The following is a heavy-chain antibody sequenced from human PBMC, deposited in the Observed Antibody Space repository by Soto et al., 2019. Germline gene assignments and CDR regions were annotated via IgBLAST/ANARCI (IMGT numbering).Heavy chain of an antibody. D-gene: IGHD3-10*01. Sequence: GASVKVSCKVSGYTLAELSLHWVRQAPGKGLEWMGGFDPEDGERFYAQNFQGRVTMTEDTSTDTAYMELSSLRSEDTAVYYCATGIIIMRGLIGSGTTRDDWGQGTLVTVSS. CDR3: ATGIIIMRGLIGSGTTRDD. CDR2: FDPEDGER. J-gene: IGHJ4*02. CDR1: GYTLAELS. V-gene: IGHV1-24*01.